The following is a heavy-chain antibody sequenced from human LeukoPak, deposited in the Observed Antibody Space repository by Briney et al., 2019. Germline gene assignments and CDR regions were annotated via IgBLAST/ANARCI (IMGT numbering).Heavy chain of an antibody. CDR2: ISAYNGNT. J-gene: IGHJ4*02. Sequence: ASVKVSCKASGYTFTSYGISWVRQAPGQGLEWMGWISAYNGNTNYAQKLQGRVTMTTDTSTSTAYMERRSLRSDDTAVYYCARVPHKHHYDYVWGSYRYGYYFDYWGQGTLVTVSS. D-gene: IGHD3-16*02. V-gene: IGHV1-18*01. CDR1: GYTFTSYG. CDR3: ARVPHKHHYDYVWGSYRYGYYFDY.